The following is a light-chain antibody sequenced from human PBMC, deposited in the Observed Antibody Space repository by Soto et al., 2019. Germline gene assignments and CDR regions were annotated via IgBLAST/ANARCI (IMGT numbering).Light chain of an antibody. CDR3: SSYTSSSTLV. J-gene: IGLJ2*01. CDR2: EVS. V-gene: IGLV2-14*01. Sequence: QSVLTQPASVSGSPGQSITISCTGTSSDVGGYNYVSWYQQHPGIAPKLMISEVSNRPSGVAHRFSGSKSGNTASLTISGLEADDEADYYCSSYTSSSTLVFGRGTKLTVL. CDR1: SSDVGGYNY.